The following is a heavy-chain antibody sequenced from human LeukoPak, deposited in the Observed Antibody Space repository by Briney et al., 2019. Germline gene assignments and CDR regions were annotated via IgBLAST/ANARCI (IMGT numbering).Heavy chain of an antibody. D-gene: IGHD6-19*01. J-gene: IGHJ4*02. Sequence: NPSETLSLTCTVSGGSISSYYWSWIRQPAGKGLEWIGRIYTSGSTDYNPSLKSRVTMSVDTSKNQVSLKLSSVTAADTAVYYCARDVGSSGPPTPFDYWGQGTLVTVSS. V-gene: IGHV4-4*07. CDR1: GGSISSYY. CDR2: IYTSGST. CDR3: ARDVGSSGPPTPFDY.